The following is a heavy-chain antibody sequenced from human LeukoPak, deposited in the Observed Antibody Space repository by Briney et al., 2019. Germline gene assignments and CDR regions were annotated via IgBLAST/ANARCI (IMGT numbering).Heavy chain of an antibody. CDR1: GYTFTSYA. CDR2: INADNGNT. CDR3: ARGIRDFDY. V-gene: IGHV1-3*01. J-gene: IGHJ4*02. Sequence: ASVKVSCKASGYTFTSYAMHWVRQAPGQRLEWKGWINADNGNTKYSQKFQGRVTITRDTSASTAYMELSSLRSEDTAVYYCARGIRDFDYWGQGTLVTVSS.